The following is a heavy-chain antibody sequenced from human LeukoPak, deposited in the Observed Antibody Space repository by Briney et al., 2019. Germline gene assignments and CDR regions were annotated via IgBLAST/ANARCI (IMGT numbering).Heavy chain of an antibody. V-gene: IGHV4-39*01. J-gene: IGHJ5*02. Sequence: SETLSLTCIVSGGSLNSPNYYWGWIRQPPGKGLEWIGTIYYTGTTYYNPSFKSRLTISVDTSKNQFSLKLTSVTAADTAVYYCARHDYYGSLNWFDPWGQETLITVSS. CDR2: IYYTGTT. CDR3: ARHDYYGSLNWFDP. D-gene: IGHD3-10*01. CDR1: GGSLNSPNYY.